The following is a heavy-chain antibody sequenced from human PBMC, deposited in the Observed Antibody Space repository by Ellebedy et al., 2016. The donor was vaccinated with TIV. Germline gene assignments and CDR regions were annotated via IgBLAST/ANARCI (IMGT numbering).Heavy chain of an antibody. CDR1: GGSFSGYY. D-gene: IGHD5-12*01. Sequence: SETLSLTXAVYGGSFSGYYWSWIRQPAGKGLEWIGRIYTSGSTNYNPSLKSRVTMSVDTSKNQFSLKLSSVTAADTAVYYCARDGSGYGGPFDYWGQGTLVTVSS. V-gene: IGHV4-4*07. J-gene: IGHJ4*02. CDR2: IYTSGST. CDR3: ARDGSGYGGPFDY.